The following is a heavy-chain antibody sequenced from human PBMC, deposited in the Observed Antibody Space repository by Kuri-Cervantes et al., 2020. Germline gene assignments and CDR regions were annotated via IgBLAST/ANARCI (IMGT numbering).Heavy chain of an antibody. CDR1: GFTFSSYS. Sequence: GESLKISCAASGFTFSSYSMNWVRQAPGKGLEWVSYISSSSSTIYYADSVKGRFTISRDNAKNSLNLQMSNLRIEDTGVYYCARGFLDHWGQGTLVTVSS. CDR3: ARGFLDH. D-gene: IGHD2/OR15-2a*01. CDR2: ISSSSSTI. J-gene: IGHJ4*02. V-gene: IGHV3-48*01.